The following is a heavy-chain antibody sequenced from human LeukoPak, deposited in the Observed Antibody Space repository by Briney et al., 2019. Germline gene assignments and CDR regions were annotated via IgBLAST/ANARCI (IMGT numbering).Heavy chain of an antibody. CDR3: ARGRVDIVATWDC. CDR1: GFTFSNYA. D-gene: IGHD5-12*01. J-gene: IGHJ4*02. Sequence: PGGSLRLSCAASGFTFSNYAMSWVRQAPGRGLEWVSAISGSGDYTNYADSVKGRFTISRDNSKNTLYLQMNSLRAEDTAVYYCARGRVDIVATWDCWGQGTLVTVSS. V-gene: IGHV3-23*01. CDR2: ISGSGDYT.